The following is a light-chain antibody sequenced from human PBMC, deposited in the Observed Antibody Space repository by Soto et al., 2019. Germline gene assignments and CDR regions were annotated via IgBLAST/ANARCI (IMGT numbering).Light chain of an antibody. CDR1: QGRSRF. V-gene: IGKV1-9*01. Sequence: DIQLTQSPSFLSASVGDRVTIACRASQGRSRFLVWDQQKPGKAPKVLIYAASTLQGGVTSRFSGSGSGTEFTLTISSLQPEDYATYYCQQHNSFPRSFGQGTKLEIK. J-gene: IGKJ2*01. CDR2: AAS. CDR3: QQHNSFPRS.